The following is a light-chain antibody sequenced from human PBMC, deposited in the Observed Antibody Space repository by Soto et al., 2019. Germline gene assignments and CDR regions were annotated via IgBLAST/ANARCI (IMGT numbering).Light chain of an antibody. V-gene: IGLV2-14*03. CDR3: SSYTTTSTYV. CDR1: SSDVGAYKY. J-gene: IGLJ1*01. Sequence: QSALTKPASVSGSPGQSITISCTGTSSDVGAYKYVSWYQQLPGKAPKLMIYDVSNRPSGISSRFSGSKSGNTASLTISGLQAEDEADYYCSSYTTTSTYVFGTGTKLTVL. CDR2: DVS.